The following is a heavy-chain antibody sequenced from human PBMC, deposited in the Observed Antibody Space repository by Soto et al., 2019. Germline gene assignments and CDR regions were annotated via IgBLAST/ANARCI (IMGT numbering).Heavy chain of an antibody. J-gene: IGHJ3*02. V-gene: IGHV1-8*01. CDR1: GYTFTSYD. CDR2: MNPNSGNT. D-gene: IGHD4-17*01. Sequence: ASVKVSCKASGYTFTSYDINWVRQATGQGLEWMGWMNPNSGNTGYAQKFQGRVTMTRNTSISTAYMELSSLRSEDTAVYYCARDLEITTVTPNGAFDIWGQGTMVTVSS. CDR3: ARDLEITTVTPNGAFDI.